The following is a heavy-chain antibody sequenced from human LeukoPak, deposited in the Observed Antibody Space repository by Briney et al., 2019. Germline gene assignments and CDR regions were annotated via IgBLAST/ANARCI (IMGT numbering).Heavy chain of an antibody. CDR2: ISYDGSNK. D-gene: IGHD3-16*01. J-gene: IGHJ4*02. CDR3: AGGGYFGY. CDR1: GFTFSSYG. Sequence: PGGSLRLSCAASGFTFSSYGMHWVRQAPGKGLEWVAVISYDGSNKYYADSVKGRFTISRDNSKNTLYLQMNSLRAEDTAVYYCAGGGYFGYWGQGTLVTVSS. V-gene: IGHV3-30*03.